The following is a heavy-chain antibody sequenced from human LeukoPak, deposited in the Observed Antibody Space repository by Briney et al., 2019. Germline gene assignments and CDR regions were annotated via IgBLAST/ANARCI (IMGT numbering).Heavy chain of an antibody. Sequence: GASVKVSCKASGYTFTGYYMHWVRQAPGQGLEWMGWINPNSGGANYAQKFQGRVTMTRDTSISTAYMELSRLRSDDTAVYYCASIDGYDSSGYSIDYWGQGTLVTVSS. CDR2: INPNSGGA. J-gene: IGHJ4*02. D-gene: IGHD3-22*01. V-gene: IGHV1-2*02. CDR3: ASIDGYDSSGYSIDY. CDR1: GYTFTGYY.